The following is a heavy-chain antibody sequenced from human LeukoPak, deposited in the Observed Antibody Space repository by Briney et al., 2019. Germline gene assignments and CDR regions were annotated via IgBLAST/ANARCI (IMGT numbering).Heavy chain of an antibody. CDR1: GGSISSYY. D-gene: IGHD5-18*01. V-gene: IGHV4-4*07. J-gene: IGHJ4*02. CDR2: IYTSGST. Sequence: SETLSLTFTVSGGSISSYYWSGIRQPAGKGLEWIGRIYTSGSTNYNPSLKSRVTMSVDTSKNQFSLKLSSVTAADTAVYYCARGLLTGYSYGLDYWGQGTLVTVSS. CDR3: ARGLLTGYSYGLDY.